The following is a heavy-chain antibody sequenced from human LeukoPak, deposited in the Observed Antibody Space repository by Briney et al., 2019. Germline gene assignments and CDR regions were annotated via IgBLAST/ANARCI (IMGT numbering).Heavy chain of an antibody. CDR3: ARDRSPDSADFYFDALDV. CDR2: INQVGSQK. J-gene: IGHJ3*01. D-gene: IGHD3/OR15-3a*01. CDR1: GMSFSNYW. Sequence: GGSLRLSCSASGMSFSNYWMTWVRPAPGKGLEWVANINQVGSQKIFVDSAKDRFTISRDNVKNLVFPQMDSLGAEDTAVYYCARDRSPDSADFYFDALDVWGRGTMVTVSS. V-gene: IGHV3-7*01.